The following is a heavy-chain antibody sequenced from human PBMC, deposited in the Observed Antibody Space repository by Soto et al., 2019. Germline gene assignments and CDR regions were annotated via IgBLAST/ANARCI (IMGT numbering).Heavy chain of an antibody. Sequence: SVKVSCKASGFTFTSSAVQWVRQARGQRLEWIGWIVVGSGNTNYAQKFQERVTITRDMSTSTAYMELSSLRSEDTAVYYCAATPVAARFLDSWGQGAPVTVSS. CDR1: GFTFTSSA. V-gene: IGHV1-58*01. D-gene: IGHD6-19*01. CDR2: IVVGSGNT. J-gene: IGHJ4*02. CDR3: AATPVAARFLDS.